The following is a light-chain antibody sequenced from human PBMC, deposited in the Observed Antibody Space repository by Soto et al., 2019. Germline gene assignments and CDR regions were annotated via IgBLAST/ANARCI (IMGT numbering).Light chain of an antibody. Sequence: EIVITQSPATLSVSPGESATISCRASQSVSNNLAWYQQKPGQAPRLLIYGASTRATGFPARFSGSGSGTEFTLTISRLQSEDFAVYYCQQYNNWPPTWTFGQGTKVEIK. CDR1: QSVSNN. CDR2: GAS. J-gene: IGKJ1*01. V-gene: IGKV3-15*01. CDR3: QQYNNWPPTWT.